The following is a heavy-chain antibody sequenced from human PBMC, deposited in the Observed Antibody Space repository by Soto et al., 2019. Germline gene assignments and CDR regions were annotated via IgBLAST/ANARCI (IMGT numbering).Heavy chain of an antibody. CDR3: ARDGPSAMALDY. D-gene: IGHD5-18*01. V-gene: IGHV1-46*01. CDR2: INPSGGST. J-gene: IGHJ4*02. Sequence: ASVNVSCKASGYTFTSYYMHWVRQAPGQGLEWMGIINPSGGSTSYAQKFQGRVTMTRDTSTSTVYMELSSLRSEDTAVYYCARDGPSAMALDYWGQGTLVTVSS. CDR1: GYTFTSYY.